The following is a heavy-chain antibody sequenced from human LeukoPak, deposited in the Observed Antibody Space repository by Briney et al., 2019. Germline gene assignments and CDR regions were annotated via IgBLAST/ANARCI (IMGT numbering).Heavy chain of an antibody. CDR3: ARRSNWDRENWFDP. V-gene: IGHV4-39*01. CDR2: IYYSGST. Sequence: SETLSLTCTVSGGSISSSSYYWGWIRQPPGKGLEWIGSIYYSGSTYYNPSLKSRVTISVDTSKNQFSLKLSSVTAADTAVYYCARRSNWDRENWFDPWGQGTLVTVSS. J-gene: IGHJ5*02. CDR1: GGSISSSSYY. D-gene: IGHD1-1*01.